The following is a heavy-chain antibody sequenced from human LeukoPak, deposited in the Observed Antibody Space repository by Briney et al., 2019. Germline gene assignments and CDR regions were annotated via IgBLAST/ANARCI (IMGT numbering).Heavy chain of an antibody. V-gene: IGHV1-2*02. CDR1: GYIFTDYY. CDR3: ARDLRLAVSGTSGFDI. CDR2: MNPNSGVT. Sequence: ASVKVSCKASGYIFTDYYMHWVRQAPGQGLEWMGWMNPNSGVTNYAQKFQVRVTMTRDTSISTAYMELSRLRSDDTAVYYCARDLRLAVSGTSGFDIWGQGTVVTVSS. D-gene: IGHD6-19*01. J-gene: IGHJ3*02.